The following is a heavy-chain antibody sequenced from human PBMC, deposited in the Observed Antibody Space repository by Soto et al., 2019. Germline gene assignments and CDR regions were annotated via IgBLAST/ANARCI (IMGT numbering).Heavy chain of an antibody. CDR1: GFTFSSYA. CDR2: ISYDGSNK. CDR3: ARDITGTTPYDYYGMDV. D-gene: IGHD1-7*01. V-gene: IGHV3-30-3*01. Sequence: QVQLVESGGGVVQPGRSLRLSCAASGFTFSSYAMHWVRQAPGKGLEWVAVISYDGSNKYYADSVKGRFTISRDNSKNTLYLQMNSLRAEDTAVYYCARDITGTTPYDYYGMDVW. J-gene: IGHJ6*01.